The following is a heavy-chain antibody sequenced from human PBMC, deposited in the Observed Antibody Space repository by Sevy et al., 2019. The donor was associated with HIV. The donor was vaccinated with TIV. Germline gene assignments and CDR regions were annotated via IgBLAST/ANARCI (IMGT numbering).Heavy chain of an antibody. CDR1: GDSISSYY. D-gene: IGHD1-1*01. J-gene: IGHJ4*02. CDR2: IYTSGRT. CDR3: TRGEVQLWPSGFDY. Sequence: SETLSLTCTVSGDSISSYYWSWIRQTAGKGLEWIGRIYTSGRTNYNPSLKSRVTMSVDTSKNQFSLKLRSVTAADTAVYFCTRGEVQLWPSGFDYWGQGTLVTVSS. V-gene: IGHV4-4*07.